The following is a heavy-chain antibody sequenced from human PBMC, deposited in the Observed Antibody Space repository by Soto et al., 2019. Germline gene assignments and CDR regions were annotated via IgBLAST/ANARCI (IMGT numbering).Heavy chain of an antibody. V-gene: IGHV4-34*01. D-gene: IGHD2-21*01. CDR3: ARVVDVRPATYSGMDV. CDR2: ISHSGST. CDR1: GGSFSDYY. Sequence: PSETLSLTCAIYGGSFSDYYWSWIRQPPGKGLESIGEISHSGSTNYNPSLKSRVTISLDTSKNQFSLKLSSVTAADTAVYYCARVVDVRPATYSGMDVWGPGTRVTVSS. J-gene: IGHJ6*02.